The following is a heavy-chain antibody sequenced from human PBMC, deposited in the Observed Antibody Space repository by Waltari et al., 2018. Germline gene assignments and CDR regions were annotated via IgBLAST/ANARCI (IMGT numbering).Heavy chain of an antibody. CDR1: GYIFTGPF. J-gene: IGHJ4*02. V-gene: IGHV1-2*02. Sequence: QLVQSRAEVTKPGASVKVSCKAHGYIFTGPFRPWGRHTPGQGPEWMGWINPKSGDTNYAQKFKGRITMTRDTSINTVYLELKRLTSADTAVYFCARDWGVVAAYNAFDFWGQGTLVTVSS. CDR3: ARDWGVVAAYNAFDF. CDR2: INPKSGDT. D-gene: IGHD2-21*01.